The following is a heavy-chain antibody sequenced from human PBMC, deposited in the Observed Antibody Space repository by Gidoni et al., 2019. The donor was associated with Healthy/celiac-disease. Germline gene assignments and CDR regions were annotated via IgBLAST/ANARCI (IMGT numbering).Heavy chain of an antibody. D-gene: IGHD4-4*01. Sequence: EVQLVESGGGLVKPGGSLRLSCAASGFTFSSYSMNCVRQAPGKGLEGVSSISSSSSYIYYADSVKGRFTISRDNDKNSLYLQMNSLRAEDTAVYYCASLYSNYFHQLQYGMDVWGQGTTVTVSS. J-gene: IGHJ6*02. V-gene: IGHV3-21*01. CDR1: GFTFSSYS. CDR2: ISSSSSYI. CDR3: ASLYSNYFHQLQYGMDV.